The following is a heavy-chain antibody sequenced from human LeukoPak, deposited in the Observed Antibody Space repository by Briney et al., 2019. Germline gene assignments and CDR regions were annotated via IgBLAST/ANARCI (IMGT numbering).Heavy chain of an antibody. CDR2: ISYDGSNK. D-gene: IGHD5-12*01. CDR1: GFTFSNYG. CDR3: AKDRTAGYDGLVDY. Sequence: PGRSLRLPCAASGFTFSNYGMHWVRQAPGKGLEWVAVISYDGSNKYYTDSVKGRFTISRDNSKNTLYLQMNSLRAEDTAVYYCAKDRTAGYDGLVDYWGQGTLVTVSS. J-gene: IGHJ4*02. V-gene: IGHV3-30*18.